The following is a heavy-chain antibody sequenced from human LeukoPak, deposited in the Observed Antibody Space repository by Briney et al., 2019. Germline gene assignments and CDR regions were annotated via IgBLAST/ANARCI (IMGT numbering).Heavy chain of an antibody. D-gene: IGHD3-16*01. CDR3: AREKIGTQTILGKDYYYMDV. CDR2: IYYSGST. J-gene: IGHJ6*03. Sequence: PSETPSLTCTVSGGSISSSSSYWAWIRQPPGKGLEWIGSIYYSGSTYYNPSLKSRVTMSIDTSKNHFSLRLSSVPAADTAVYYCAREKIGTQTILGKDYYYMDVWGKGTTVTVSS. V-gene: IGHV4-39*07. CDR1: GGSISSSSSY.